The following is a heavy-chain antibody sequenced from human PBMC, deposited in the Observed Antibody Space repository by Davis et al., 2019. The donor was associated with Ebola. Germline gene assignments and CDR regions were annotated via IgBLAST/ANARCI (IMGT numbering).Heavy chain of an antibody. CDR2: INHSGST. CDR3: ARVLLRNWFDP. V-gene: IGHV4-34*01. CDR1: GGSFSGYY. Sequence: MPSETLSLTCAVYGGSFSGYYWSWIRQPPGKGLEWIGEINHSGSTNYNPSLKSRVTISVDTSKNQFSLKLSSVTAADTAVYYCARVLLRNWFDPWGQGTLVTVSS. J-gene: IGHJ5*02. D-gene: IGHD3-10*01.